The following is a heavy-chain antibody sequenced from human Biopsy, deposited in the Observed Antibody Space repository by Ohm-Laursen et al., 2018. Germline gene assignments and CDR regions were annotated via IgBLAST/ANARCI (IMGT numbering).Heavy chain of an antibody. Sequence: SSVKVSCKAPEGTFSNYGVNWVRQAPGQGLEWLGGNITILGTGNYAQKFQDRVTGAADTSTSTATMELRSLRSDDTAVYYCATKLTGYFHHWGQGTLVIVSS. D-gene: IGHD3-9*01. CDR2: NITILGTG. V-gene: IGHV1-69*06. CDR1: EGTFSNYG. J-gene: IGHJ1*01. CDR3: ATKLTGYFHH.